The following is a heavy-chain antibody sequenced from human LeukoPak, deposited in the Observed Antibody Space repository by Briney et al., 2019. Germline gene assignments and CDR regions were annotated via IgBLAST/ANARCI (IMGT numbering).Heavy chain of an antibody. D-gene: IGHD6-13*01. J-gene: IGHJ6*02. CDR1: GFTFSNFW. CDR3: ARESSSWSTRSDGMDV. Sequence: PGGSLRLSCVASGFTFSNFWMSWVRQAPGKGLEWVGNIKQDGSEKYYVDSVKGRFTISRDNTKKSLYLQMNSLRAEDTAVYYCARESSSWSTRSDGMDVWGQGTTVTVSS. V-gene: IGHV3-7*01. CDR2: IKQDGSEK.